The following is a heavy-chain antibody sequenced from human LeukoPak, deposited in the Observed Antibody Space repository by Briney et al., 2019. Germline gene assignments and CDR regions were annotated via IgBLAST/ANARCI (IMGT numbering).Heavy chain of an antibody. V-gene: IGHV1-8*01. CDR1: GYTFTSYD. CDR2: MNPNSGNT. Sequence: ASVKVSCKASGYTFTSYDINWVRQATGQGLEWMGWMNPNSGNTGYAQKFQGRVTMTRNTSISTAYMELSRLRSDDTAVYYCARGREKDYVWGSYRYLPYYFDYWGQGTLVTVSS. D-gene: IGHD3-16*02. J-gene: IGHJ4*02. CDR3: ARGREKDYVWGSYRYLPYYFDY.